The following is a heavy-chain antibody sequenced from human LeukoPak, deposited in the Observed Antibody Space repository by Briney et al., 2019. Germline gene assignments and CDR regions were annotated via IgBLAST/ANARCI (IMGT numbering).Heavy chain of an antibody. CDR1: GYTFINYY. CDR2: INPSGGV. V-gene: IGHV1-46*01. CDR3: ARDYHGSGSLTTFDY. J-gene: IGHJ4*02. Sequence: GASVKVSCEASGYTFINYYMHWVRQAPGQGLEWMGIINPSGGVSSAQKFQGRVTMTRDTSTGTVYMELSSLRSEDTAVYYCARDYHGSGSLTTFDYWGQGTLVTVSS. D-gene: IGHD3-10*01.